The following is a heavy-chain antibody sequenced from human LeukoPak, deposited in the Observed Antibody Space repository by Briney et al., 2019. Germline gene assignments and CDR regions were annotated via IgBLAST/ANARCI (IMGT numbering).Heavy chain of an antibody. CDR2: ISGSTIYT. V-gene: IGHV3-11*06. CDR3: ARGLPAGYSTPGY. J-gene: IGHJ4*02. D-gene: IGHD6-13*01. CDR1: GFTFSDYY. Sequence: GGSLRLSRAASGFTFSDYYINWIRQAPGKGLQWVSYISGSTIYTYYADSVRGRFTISRDNAKNSVYLLMNSLRAEDTAVYYCARGLPAGYSTPGYWGQGILVTVSS.